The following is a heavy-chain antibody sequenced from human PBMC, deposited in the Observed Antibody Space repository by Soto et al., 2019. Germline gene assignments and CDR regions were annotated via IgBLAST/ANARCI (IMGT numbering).Heavy chain of an antibody. CDR1: GFTSSSNP. Sequence: QGQLVESGGGVVQPGRSLRLSCTVTGFTSSSNPMHWVRQAPGKGLEWVTVISSDGNSKSYADSVKGRFSFSRDNSKNPLFLEMNSLRPEDTAVYYCAREDRSSGYAGTFQHWGPGTLVTVSS. D-gene: IGHD3-22*01. CDR2: ISSDGNSK. CDR3: AREDRSSGYAGTFQH. J-gene: IGHJ1*01. V-gene: IGHV3-30-3*01.